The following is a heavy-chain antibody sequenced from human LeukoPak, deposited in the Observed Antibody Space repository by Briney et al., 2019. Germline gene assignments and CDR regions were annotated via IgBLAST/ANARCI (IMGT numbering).Heavy chain of an antibody. CDR3: ARGPIGGGYSGYDRFDP. V-gene: IGHV5-51*01. Sequence: GESLKISCKGSGYSFTSYWIGWVRQMPGKGLEWIAIIYPGDSDTRYSPSFQGQVTISADKSISTAYLQWSSLKASDTAIYYCARGPIGGGYSGYDRFDPWGQGTLVTVSS. D-gene: IGHD5-12*01. J-gene: IGHJ5*02. CDR2: IYPGDSDT. CDR1: GYSFTSYW.